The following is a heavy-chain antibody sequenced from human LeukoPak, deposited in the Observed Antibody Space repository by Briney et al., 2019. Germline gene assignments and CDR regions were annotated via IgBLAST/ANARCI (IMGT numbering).Heavy chain of an antibody. D-gene: IGHD4-23*01. Sequence: SQTLSLTCAISGDSVSSNSAAWNWIRQSPSRGLEWLGRTYYRSKWYNDYAVSVKSRITINPDTSKNQFSLQLNSVTPEDTAVYYCARGGHGPGGNSWVGSGGFGMDVWGQGTTVTVSS. CDR1: GDSVSSNSAA. J-gene: IGHJ6*02. CDR2: TYYRSKWYN. CDR3: ARGGHGPGGNSWVGSGGFGMDV. V-gene: IGHV6-1*01.